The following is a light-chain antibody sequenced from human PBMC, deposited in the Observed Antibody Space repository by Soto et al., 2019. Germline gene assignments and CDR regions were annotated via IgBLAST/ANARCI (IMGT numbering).Light chain of an antibody. CDR1: SSDVGRYNY. CDR2: EVS. CDR3: SSYTGTSSTLYV. Sequence: QSALTQPASMSGSPGQSITISCTGSSSDVGRYNYVSWYQQHPGKAPKPVISEVSNRPSGVSDRFSGSKSGNTASLTISGLQSEDEADYYCSSYTGTSSTLYVFGTGTKLTVL. J-gene: IGLJ1*01. V-gene: IGLV2-14*01.